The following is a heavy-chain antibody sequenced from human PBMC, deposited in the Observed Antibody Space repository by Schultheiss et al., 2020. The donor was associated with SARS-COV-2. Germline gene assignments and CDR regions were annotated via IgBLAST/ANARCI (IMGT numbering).Heavy chain of an antibody. J-gene: IGHJ6*02. Sequence: SETLSLTCTVSGGSISRSGYYWGWIRQPPGKGLEWIGSIYYSGSTKYNPSLESRVTISADTSKNQFSLKLSSVTAADTAVYYCARDLGIAVAGGMDVWGQGTTVTVSS. V-gene: IGHV4-39*07. D-gene: IGHD6-19*01. CDR2: IYYSGST. CDR1: GGSISRSGYY. CDR3: ARDLGIAVAGGMDV.